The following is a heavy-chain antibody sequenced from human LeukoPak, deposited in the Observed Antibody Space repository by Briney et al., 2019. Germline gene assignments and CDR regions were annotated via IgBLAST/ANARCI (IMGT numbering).Heavy chain of an antibody. CDR1: GGSISSSSYY. Sequence: SETLSLTCTVSGGSISSSSYYWGWIRQPPGRGLEWIGSIYYSGSTYCNPSLKSRVTISVDTSKNQFSLKLSSVTAADTAVYYCARQLGYCSSTSCYADKVDYWGQGTLVTVSS. D-gene: IGHD2-2*01. CDR2: IYYSGST. CDR3: ARQLGYCSSTSCYADKVDY. J-gene: IGHJ4*02. V-gene: IGHV4-39*01.